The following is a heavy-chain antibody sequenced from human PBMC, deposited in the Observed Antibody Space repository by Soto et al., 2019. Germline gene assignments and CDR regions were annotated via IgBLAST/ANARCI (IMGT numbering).Heavy chain of an antibody. CDR3: ARIPVDTSMIYRLDP. CDR2: IYYSGNT. V-gene: IGHV4-61*08. Sequence: PSETLSLTCTASGGSVISGDYYSVWIRQPPWNGLEWIGYIYYSGNTNYNPSLKSRVIISVDTSKNLFSLKLTSVTAADTAVYYCARIPVDTSMIYRLDPWGQGTLVTVSS. D-gene: IGHD5-18*01. J-gene: IGHJ5*02. CDR1: GGSVISGDYY.